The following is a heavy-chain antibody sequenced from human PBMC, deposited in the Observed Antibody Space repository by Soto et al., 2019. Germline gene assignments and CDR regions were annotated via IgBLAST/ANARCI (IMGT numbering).Heavy chain of an antibody. V-gene: IGHV3-11*01. J-gene: IGHJ6*02. CDR1: GLTFSDCY. Sequence: QVPLVESGGGLVKPGGSLRLSCAASGLTFSDCYMNWIRQAPGKGLEWVSYISSCGSSINYAGSVKGRFTSSRDNAKNSLYLQMYSLRAEDTAMYYCARVRFGEWGYAMDVWGQGTTVTVSS. CDR2: ISSCGSSI. CDR3: ARVRFGEWGYAMDV. D-gene: IGHD3-10*01.